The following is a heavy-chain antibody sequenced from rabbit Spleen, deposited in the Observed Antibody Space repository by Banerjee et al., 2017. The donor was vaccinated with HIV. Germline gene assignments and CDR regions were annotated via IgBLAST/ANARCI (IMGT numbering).Heavy chain of an antibody. V-gene: IGHV1S45*01. Sequence: QQQLVESGGGLVKPGASLTLTCKASGFSFSNKAVMCWVRQAPGKGLEWIACIYAGSSGGTYYATWAKGRFTISKTSSTTVTLQMTSLTAADTATYFCARDTSTSFSTYGMDLWGPGTLVTVS. D-gene: IGHD1-1*01. CDR1: GFSFSNKAV. J-gene: IGHJ6*01. CDR3: ARDTSTSFSTYGMDL. CDR2: IYAGSSGGT.